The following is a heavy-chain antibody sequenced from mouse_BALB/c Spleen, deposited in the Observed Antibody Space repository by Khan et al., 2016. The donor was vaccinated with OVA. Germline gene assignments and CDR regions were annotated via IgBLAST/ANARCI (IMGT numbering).Heavy chain of an antibody. J-gene: IGHJ3*01. Sequence: EVELVESGGGLVKPGGSLKLSCAASGFSFSNYAMSWVRQSPEKRLEWVASISSGDSTYYPDSVKGRLTISRDNARNILYLQMSSLRSEDTAMYYCAKDYCLAYWGQGTLVTVSA. CDR2: ISSGDST. CDR1: GFSFSNYA. CDR3: AKDYCLAY. V-gene: IGHV5-6-5*01.